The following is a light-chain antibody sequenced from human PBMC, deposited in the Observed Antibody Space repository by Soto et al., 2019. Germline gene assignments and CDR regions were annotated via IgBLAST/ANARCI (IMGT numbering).Light chain of an antibody. CDR1: SRDVGGHNY. CDR2: EVS. J-gene: IGLJ3*02. V-gene: IGLV2-14*01. Sequence: QSALTQPASVSGSPGQSITISCTGTSRDVGGHNYVSWYQHHPGKAPKLIIFEVSNQPSGVSSRFSGSKSGNTASLSISGLQTEDEADYYCCSYTTSSALVFGGGTKLTVL. CDR3: CSYTTSSALV.